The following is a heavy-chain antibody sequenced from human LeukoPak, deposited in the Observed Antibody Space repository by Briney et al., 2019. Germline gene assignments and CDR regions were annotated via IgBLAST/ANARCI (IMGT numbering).Heavy chain of an antibody. CDR3: ARERISAGVRGVIHGMDV. V-gene: IGHV4-34*01. J-gene: IGHJ6*04. D-gene: IGHD3-10*01. CDR1: GGSFRGYY. Sequence: SETLSLTCAVYGGSFRGYYWSWIRQPPGKGLEWIGEINHSGSTNYNPSLKSRVTISVDTSKNQFSLKLSSVTAADTAVYYCARERISAGVRGVIHGMDVWGKGTTVTVSS. CDR2: INHSGST.